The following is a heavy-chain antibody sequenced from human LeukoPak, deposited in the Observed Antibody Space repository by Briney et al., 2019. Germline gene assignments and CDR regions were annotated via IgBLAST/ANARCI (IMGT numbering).Heavy chain of an antibody. CDR2: ISGSGASA. V-gene: IGHV3-23*01. D-gene: IGHD1-14*01. CDR1: GFTFSSYA. CDR3: ARGTGGPYYFDY. J-gene: IGHJ4*02. Sequence: GGSLRLSCAASGFTFSSYAMSWVRQAPGKGLEWVSAISGSGASAYYADSVKGRFTISRDNSKNTLYLQMNSLRAEDTAVYYCARGTGGPYYFDYWGQGTLVTVSS.